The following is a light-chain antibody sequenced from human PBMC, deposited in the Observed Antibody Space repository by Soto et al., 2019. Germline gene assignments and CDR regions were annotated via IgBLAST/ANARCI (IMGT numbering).Light chain of an antibody. Sequence: DVQMTQSPSSLSASVGDSLTLTCRASQTVTSYLNWYQQKPGKAPKLLIYAASTLQSGVPSRFSGSASGTEFTLTISSLQPEDFATYYCQQVSGYPLSFGGGTKVDIK. V-gene: IGKV1-9*01. J-gene: IGKJ4*01. CDR3: QQVSGYPLS. CDR2: AAS. CDR1: QTVTSY.